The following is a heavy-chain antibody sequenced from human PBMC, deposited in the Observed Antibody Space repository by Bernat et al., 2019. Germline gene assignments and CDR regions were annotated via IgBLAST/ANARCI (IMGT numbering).Heavy chain of an antibody. CDR2: LGRSGGST. CDR1: GFTFSSYA. V-gene: IGHV3-23*01. J-gene: IGHJ4*02. Sequence: EVQLLESGGGLVQPGGSLRLSCAASGFTFSSYAMSWVRQAPGKGLEWVSALGRSGGSTFYTDSVKGRFTISRDNSKTTLYLQRNSLRAEDTAVYYCAKPLGANYFDYWGQGTLVTVSS. CDR3: AKPLGANYFDY. D-gene: IGHD1-26*01.